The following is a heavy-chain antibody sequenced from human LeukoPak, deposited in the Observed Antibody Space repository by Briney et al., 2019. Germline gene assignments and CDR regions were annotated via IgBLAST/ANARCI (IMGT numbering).Heavy chain of an antibody. D-gene: IGHD4-11*01. Sequence: EASVKVSCKASGYTFTNYYMHWVRQAPGQGLEWMGILNPSSGSTAYAQKFQGRVTMTRDTPTRTVYMELSSLRSEDTAVYYCARDEATVWCHPWGQGTLVIVFS. CDR3: ARDEATVWCHP. CDR1: GYTFTNYY. J-gene: IGHJ5*02. V-gene: IGHV1-46*01. CDR2: LNPSSGST.